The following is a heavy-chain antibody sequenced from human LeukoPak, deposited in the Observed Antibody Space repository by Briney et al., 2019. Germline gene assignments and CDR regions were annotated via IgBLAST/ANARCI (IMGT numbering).Heavy chain of an antibody. Sequence: SETLSLTCTVSGGSISSYYWSWIRQPPGKGLEWIGYIYYSGSTNYNPSLKSRVTISVDTSKNQFSLKLSSVTAADTAVYYCARDRGTFFDYWGQGTLVTVSS. J-gene: IGHJ4*02. D-gene: IGHD1-1*01. V-gene: IGHV4-59*01. CDR2: IYYSGST. CDR1: GGSISSYY. CDR3: ARDRGTFFDY.